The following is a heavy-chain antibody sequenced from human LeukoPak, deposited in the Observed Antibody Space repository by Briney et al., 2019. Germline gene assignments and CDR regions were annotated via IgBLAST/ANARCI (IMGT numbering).Heavy chain of an antibody. V-gene: IGHV3-23*01. D-gene: IGHD1-26*01. CDR3: VKESPYGTPRLYYFDY. J-gene: IGHJ4*02. CDR1: GFTLSTYA. CDR2: ISRSTT. Sequence: GGSLRLSCAASGFTLSTYAMSWVRQAPGKGPEWVSAISRSTTYYADSVKGRFTISKDISKNTLSLQMNSLRAEDTVIYYCVKESPYGTPRLYYFDYWGQGTLVTVSS.